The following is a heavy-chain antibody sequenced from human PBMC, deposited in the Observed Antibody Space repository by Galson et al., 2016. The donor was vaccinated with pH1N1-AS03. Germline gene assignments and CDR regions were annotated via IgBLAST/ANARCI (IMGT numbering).Heavy chain of an antibody. CDR3: ARRSYSSSWMGALDL. J-gene: IGHJ3*01. V-gene: IGHV5-51*03. CDR1: GYYFSSYW. Sequence: QSGAEVKKPGESLKISCKGSGYYFSSYWVGWVRQKPGKGLEYMGIIYPGDSDTRYSPSFQAHVTISADKSINTAYLQWSSLTASDTAMYYCARRSYSSSWMGALDLWGHGTVVTVSS. D-gene: IGHD6-13*01. CDR2: IYPGDSDT.